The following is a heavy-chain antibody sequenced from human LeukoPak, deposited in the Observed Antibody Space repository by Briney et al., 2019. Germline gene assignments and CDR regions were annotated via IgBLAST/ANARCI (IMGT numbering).Heavy chain of an antibody. CDR2: ITPIFGTA. Sequence: VASVKVSCKASGGTFSSYDISWVRQAPGQGRECMGEITPIFGTAKYAQKFQGRVTITAVESMSTAYMELSSLRSEDTAVYYCARGWLAETTVVTPYNYWGQGTLVTVSS. J-gene: IGHJ4*02. V-gene: IGHV1-69*13. D-gene: IGHD4-23*01. CDR1: GGTFSSYD. CDR3: ARGWLAETTVVTPYNY.